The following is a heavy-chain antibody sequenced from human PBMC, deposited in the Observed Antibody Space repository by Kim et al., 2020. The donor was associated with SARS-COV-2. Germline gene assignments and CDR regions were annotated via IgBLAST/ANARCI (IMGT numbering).Heavy chain of an antibody. CDR1: GFTLSSYW. Sequence: GGSLRLSCAASGFTLSSYWMHWVRQAPGKGLVWVSRSNNDGSSRSYADSVKGRFSISRDNAKNTLYLQMNSLRADDTAVYYCARRTATAGGYWYFDLWAR. CDR3: ARRTATAGGYWYFDL. D-gene: IGHD6-13*01. CDR2: SNNDGSSR. V-gene: IGHV3-74*01. J-gene: IGHJ2*01.